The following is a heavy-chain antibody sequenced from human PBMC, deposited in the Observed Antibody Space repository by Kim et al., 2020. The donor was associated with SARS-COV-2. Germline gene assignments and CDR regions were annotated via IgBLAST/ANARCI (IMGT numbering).Heavy chain of an antibody. CDR1: GYTLTELS. CDR3: ATVLNDFWSGPPKRNYGMDV. V-gene: IGHV1-24*01. J-gene: IGHJ6*02. D-gene: IGHD3-3*01. CDR2: FDPEDGET. Sequence: ASVKVSCKVSGYTLTELSMHWVRQAPGKGLEWMGGFDPEDGETIYAQKFQGRVTMTEDTSTDTAYMELSSLRSEDTAVYYCATVLNDFWSGPPKRNYGMDVWGQWTTVTVSS.